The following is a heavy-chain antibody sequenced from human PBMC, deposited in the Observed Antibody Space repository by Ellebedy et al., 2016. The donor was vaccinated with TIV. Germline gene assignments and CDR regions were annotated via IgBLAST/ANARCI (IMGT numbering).Heavy chain of an antibody. CDR3: ASITMATTRSYYYYGMDV. D-gene: IGHD3-10*01. V-gene: IGHV1-69*13. CDR1: GGTFSSYA. J-gene: IGHJ6*02. Sequence: AASVKVSCKASGGTFSSYAISWVRQAPGQGLEWMGGIIPIFGTANYAQKFQGRVTITADESTSTAYMELSSLRSEDTAVYYCASITMATTRSYYYYGMDVWGQGTTVTVSS. CDR2: IIPIFGTA.